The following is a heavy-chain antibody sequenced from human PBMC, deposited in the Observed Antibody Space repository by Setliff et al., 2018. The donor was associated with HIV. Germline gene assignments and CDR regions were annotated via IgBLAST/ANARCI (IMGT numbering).Heavy chain of an antibody. CDR1: GFTFSSYA. V-gene: IGHV3-23*01. CDR2: IRGSGGST. D-gene: IGHD5-12*01. CDR3: AKDPRAAVATICDY. J-gene: IGHJ4*02. Sequence: GGSLRLSCAASGFTFSSYAVSWVRQAPGKGLEWVSAIRGSGGSTYYADSVKGRFTISRDNSKNTLYLQMNSLRAEDTAVYYCAKDPRAAVATICDYWGQGTLVTVSS.